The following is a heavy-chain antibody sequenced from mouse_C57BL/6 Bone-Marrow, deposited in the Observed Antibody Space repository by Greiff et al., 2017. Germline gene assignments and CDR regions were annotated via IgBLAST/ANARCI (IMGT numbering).Heavy chain of an antibody. Sequence: EVKLMESGPGLVKPSQSLSLTCSVTGYSITSGYYWNWIRQFPGNKLEWMGYISYDGSNNYNPSLKNRISITRDTSKNQFFLKLNSVTTEDTATYYCARDGYYVWFAYWGQGNLVTVSA. CDR2: ISYDGSN. V-gene: IGHV3-6*01. CDR1: GYSITSGYY. D-gene: IGHD2-3*01. J-gene: IGHJ3*01. CDR3: ARDGYYVWFAY.